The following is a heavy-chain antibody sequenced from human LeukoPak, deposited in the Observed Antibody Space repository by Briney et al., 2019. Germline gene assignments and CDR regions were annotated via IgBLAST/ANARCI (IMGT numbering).Heavy chain of an antibody. D-gene: IGHD2-8*01. V-gene: IGHV3-30*02. J-gene: IGHJ4*02. CDR1: GFIFSRCG. CDR2: IQYDGSNN. Sequence: PGGSLRLSCAASGFIFSRCGMHWVRQAPGKGLEWVAFIQYDGSNNYYADSVKGRFTISRDNSKYTLHLQLRDVRIDDTAVYYCGRDFPATKDRFDYWGQGTLVTVSS. CDR3: GRDFPATKDRFDY.